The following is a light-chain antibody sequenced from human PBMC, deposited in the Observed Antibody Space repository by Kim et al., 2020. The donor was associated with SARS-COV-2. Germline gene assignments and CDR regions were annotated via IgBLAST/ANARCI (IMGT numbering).Light chain of an antibody. Sequence: QTATPTCAGNSNNVGDQGAAWLQQHQGHPPKLLSYRNNNRPSGISERLSASRSGNTASLTITGLQPGDEADYYCSAWDSSLSTWVLGGGTQLTVL. CDR1: SNNVGDQG. J-gene: IGLJ3*02. CDR3: SAWDSSLSTWV. CDR2: RNN. V-gene: IGLV10-54*01.